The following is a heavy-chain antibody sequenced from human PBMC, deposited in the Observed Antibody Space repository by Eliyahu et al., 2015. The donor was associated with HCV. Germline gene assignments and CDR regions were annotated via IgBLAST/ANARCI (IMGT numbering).Heavy chain of an antibody. CDR1: TYXSSSFG. J-gene: IGHJ6*02. CDR2: ISTYNGNT. Sequence: QVQLVQSGAEVKRPGAXVKVSCKASTYXSSSFGFSWVRQAPGQGLEWMGWISTYNGNTKYEQKFQGRVTMTTDTTTRTSYMELRSLRSDDTARYYCARVGFSDYDSYYYGMDVWGQGTTVTVSS. CDR3: ARVGFSDYDSYYYGMDV. V-gene: IGHV1-18*01. D-gene: IGHD5-12*01.